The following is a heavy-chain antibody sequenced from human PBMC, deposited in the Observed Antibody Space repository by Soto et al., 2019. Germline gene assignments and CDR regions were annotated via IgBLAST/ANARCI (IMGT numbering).Heavy chain of an antibody. CDR1: GFSFSSYG. Sequence: PGGSLRLSCAASGFSFSSYGMHWVRQAPGKGLEWVATIWYDGSYKYYADSVEGQFTISRDNSENTLFLQINSLRVEDTAVYSWERGRGHSYYYMDVWGKGTTVTVSS. J-gene: IGHJ6*03. CDR3: ERGRGHSYYYMDV. D-gene: IGHD3-10*01. V-gene: IGHV3-33*01. CDR2: IWYDGSYK.